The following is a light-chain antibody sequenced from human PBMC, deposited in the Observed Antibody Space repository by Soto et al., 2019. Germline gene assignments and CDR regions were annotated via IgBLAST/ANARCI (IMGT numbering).Light chain of an antibody. CDR3: SSYTTSGTVI. CDR2: DVS. CDR1: SSDVGGYNY. J-gene: IGLJ2*01. V-gene: IGLV2-14*03. Sequence: QSVLTQSASVSGSPGQSITISCTGTSSDVGGYNYVSWYQHHPGKAPKLMIYDVSNRPSGVSNRFSGAKSGNTASLSISRLLTDDEADYYCSSYTTSGTVIFGGGTKLTVL.